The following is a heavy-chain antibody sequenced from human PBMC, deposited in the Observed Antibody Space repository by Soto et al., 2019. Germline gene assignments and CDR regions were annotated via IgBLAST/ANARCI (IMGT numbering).Heavy chain of an antibody. D-gene: IGHD3-22*01. V-gene: IGHV1-69*01. Sequence: QVQLVQSGAEVKKPGSSVKVSCKASGGTFSSYAISWVRQAPGQGLEWMGGIIPIFGTANYAQKFQGRVAITADESTRTSYMELRSLRSGDTAVYYCVRGWGYDTSDYYYAYWGQGTLITVSS. CDR3: VRGWGYDTSDYYYAY. CDR2: IIPIFGTA. J-gene: IGHJ4*02. CDR1: GGTFSSYA.